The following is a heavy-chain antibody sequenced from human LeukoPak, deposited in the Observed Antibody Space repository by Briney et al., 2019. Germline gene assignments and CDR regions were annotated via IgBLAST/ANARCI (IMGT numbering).Heavy chain of an antibody. CDR1: GYSISSGYY. CDR3: ARIHSSQTYYYDSSGYYYFDY. J-gene: IGHJ4*02. V-gene: IGHV4-38-2*01. D-gene: IGHD3-22*01. Sequence: PSETVSLTCAVSGYSISSGYYWGWIRQPPGKGLEWIGSIYHSGSTYYNPSLKSRVTISVDTSKNQFSLKLSSVTAADTAVYYCARIHSSQTYYYDSSGYYYFDYWGQGTLVTVSS. CDR2: IYHSGST.